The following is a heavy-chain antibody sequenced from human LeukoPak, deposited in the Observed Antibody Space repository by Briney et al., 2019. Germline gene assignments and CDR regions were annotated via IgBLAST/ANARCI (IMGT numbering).Heavy chain of an antibody. J-gene: IGHJ4*02. V-gene: IGHV1-18*04. CDR1: GYTFTSYG. Sequence: GASVKVSCKASGYTFTSYGISWVRQAPGQGLEWMGWKSAYNGHTNYAQKLQGRVTITTDTSTSTAYMELRGLISDDTAVYYCARDRLYYYGSGSDYWGQGTLVTVSS. CDR2: KSAYNGHT. D-gene: IGHD3-10*01. CDR3: ARDRLYYYGSGSDY.